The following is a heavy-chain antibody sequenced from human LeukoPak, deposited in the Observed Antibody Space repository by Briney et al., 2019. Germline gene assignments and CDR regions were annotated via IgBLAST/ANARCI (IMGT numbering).Heavy chain of an antibody. CDR3: ARRLLWFGEGRKNYYYYMDV. Sequence: SETLSLTCAVYGGSFSGYYWSWIRQPPGKGLEWIGKINHSGSTNYNPSLKSRVTISVDTSKNQFSLKLSSVTAADTAVYYCARRLLWFGEGRKNYYYYMDVWGKGATVTVSS. CDR1: GGSFSGYY. J-gene: IGHJ6*03. D-gene: IGHD3-10*01. CDR2: INHSGST. V-gene: IGHV4-34*01.